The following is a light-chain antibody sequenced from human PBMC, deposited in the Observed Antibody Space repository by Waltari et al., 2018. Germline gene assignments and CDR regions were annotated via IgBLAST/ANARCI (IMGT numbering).Light chain of an antibody. Sequence: IEMTQSPSSLSASVGDRVTITCRASQSISTSLNWYQQIPGKAPKLLIYLASTLQSGVPSRFSGSGSGTDFSLTISSLQPEDFATYYCQQSYSTPPWTFGQGTKVEIK. J-gene: IGKJ1*01. V-gene: IGKV1-39*01. CDR2: LAS. CDR1: QSISTS. CDR3: QQSYSTPPWT.